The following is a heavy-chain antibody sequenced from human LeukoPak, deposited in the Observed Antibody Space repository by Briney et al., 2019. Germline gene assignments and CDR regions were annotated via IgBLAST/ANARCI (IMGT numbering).Heavy chain of an antibody. Sequence: GGSLRLSCAASGFTFSSYAMSWVRQAPGKGLEWVSAISGSGGSTYYADSVKGRFTISRDNSKNTLYLQMNSLRAEDTAVYYCAKLTGGGWYMSLSDRTYWGQGTLVTVSS. CDR1: GFTFSSYA. J-gene: IGHJ4*02. CDR2: ISGSGGST. V-gene: IGHV3-23*01. D-gene: IGHD6-19*01. CDR3: AKLTGGGWYMSLSDRTY.